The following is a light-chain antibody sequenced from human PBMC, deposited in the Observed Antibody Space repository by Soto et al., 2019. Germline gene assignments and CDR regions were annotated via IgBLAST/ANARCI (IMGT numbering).Light chain of an antibody. Sequence: QSVLTQPPSVSAAPGQTVTISCSGSSSNIGSNYVYWYQQLPGTAPKLLIYDDYRRPSGIPDRFSGSKSGTSATLGITGLQTWDEADYYCGTWDNSLSAYVFGTGTKVTVL. CDR2: DDY. CDR3: GTWDNSLSAYV. J-gene: IGLJ1*01. CDR1: SSNIGSNY. V-gene: IGLV1-51*01.